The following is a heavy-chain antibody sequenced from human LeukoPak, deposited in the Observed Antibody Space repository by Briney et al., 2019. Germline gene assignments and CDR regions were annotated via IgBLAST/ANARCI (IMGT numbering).Heavy chain of an antibody. Sequence: ASVKVSCKASGYTFTSYGISWVRQAPGQGLEWMGWISAYSGNTNYAQKLQGRVTMTTDTSTSTAYMELRSLRSDDTAVYYCARIVLRYFDWLLTPDYWGQGTLVTVSS. V-gene: IGHV1-18*04. CDR3: ARIVLRYFDWLLTPDY. CDR1: GYTFTSYG. J-gene: IGHJ4*02. D-gene: IGHD3-9*01. CDR2: ISAYSGNT.